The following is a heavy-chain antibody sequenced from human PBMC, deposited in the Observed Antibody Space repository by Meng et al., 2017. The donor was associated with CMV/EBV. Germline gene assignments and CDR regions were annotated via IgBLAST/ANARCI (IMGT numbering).Heavy chain of an antibody. CDR1: GYTFTSYY. J-gene: IGHJ5*02. D-gene: IGHD3-10*01. V-gene: IGHV1-46*01. CDR2: INPSGGST. Sequence: ASVKVSCKASGYTFTSYYMHWVRQAPGQGLEWMGIINPSGGSTSYAQKFQGRVTMTRDTSISTAYMELSRLRSDVTAVYYCARDGGSSGSGWFDPWGQGTLVTVSS. CDR3: ARDGGSSGSGWFDP.